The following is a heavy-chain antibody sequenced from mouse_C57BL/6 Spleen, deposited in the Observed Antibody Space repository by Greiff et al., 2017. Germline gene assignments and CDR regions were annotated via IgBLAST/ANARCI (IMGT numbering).Heavy chain of an antibody. J-gene: IGHJ2*01. CDR1: GFNIKDYY. CDR3: ARSTITTVVEEDYFDY. CDR2: IDPEDGET. V-gene: IGHV14-2*01. Sequence: VQLKESGAELVKPGASVKLSCTASGFNIKDYYMHWVKQRTEQGLEWIGRIDPEDGETKYAPKFQGKATITADTSSNTPYLQLSSLTSEDTAVYYCARSTITTVVEEDYFDYWGQGTTLTVSS. D-gene: IGHD1-1*01.